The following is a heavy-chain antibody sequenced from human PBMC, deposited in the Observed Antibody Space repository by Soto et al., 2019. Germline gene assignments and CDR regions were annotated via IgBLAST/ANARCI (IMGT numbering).Heavy chain of an antibody. CDR3: ARARATIAAAAIFDC. CDR2: VYRTGST. V-gene: IGHV4-4*02. Sequence: QVQLQESGPGLVKPSGTLSLTCAVSGGSISTSNWWSWVRQPPGKGLEWIGEVYRTGSTNYNPSLESRLTISVDKSKTQFPLKLTPLTAAATAVYYCARARATIAAAAIFDCWGQGTLVTVSS. J-gene: IGHJ4*02. D-gene: IGHD6-13*01. CDR1: GGSISTSNW.